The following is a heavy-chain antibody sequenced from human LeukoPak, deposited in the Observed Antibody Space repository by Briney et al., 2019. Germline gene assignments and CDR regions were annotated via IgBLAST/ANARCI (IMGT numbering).Heavy chain of an antibody. CDR1: GDSLRTYH. Sequence: SETLSLTCTVSGDSLRTYHWGWIRPPPGKGLEWIGYIYYSGSTNYNPSLMTRVTISLDTSKNQFSLKLSSVTAADTAVYYCARPRGYTYGRTFDYWGQGSLVTVSS. D-gene: IGHD5-18*01. V-gene: IGHV4-59*12. J-gene: IGHJ4*02. CDR2: IYYSGST. CDR3: ARPRGYTYGRTFDY.